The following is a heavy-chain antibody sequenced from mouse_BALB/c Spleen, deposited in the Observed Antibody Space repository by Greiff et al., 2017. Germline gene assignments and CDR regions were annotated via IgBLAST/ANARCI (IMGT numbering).Heavy chain of an antibody. D-gene: IGHD3-1*01. Sequence: VQLQQSGPGLVKPSQSLSLTCSVTGYSITSGYYWNWIRQFPGNKLEWMGYISYDGSNNYNPSLKNRISITRDTSKNQFFLKLNSVTTEDTATYYSARDSAWLAYWGQGTLVTVSA. CDR1: GYSITSGYY. CDR2: ISYDGSN. J-gene: IGHJ3*01. V-gene: IGHV3-6*02. CDR3: ARDSAWLAY.